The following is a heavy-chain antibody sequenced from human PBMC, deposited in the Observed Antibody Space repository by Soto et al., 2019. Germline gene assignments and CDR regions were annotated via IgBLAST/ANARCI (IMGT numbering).Heavy chain of an antibody. D-gene: IGHD2-15*01. CDR2: INAGNGNT. CDR1: GYTFTSYA. J-gene: IGHJ5*02. Sequence: ASVKVSCKASGYTFTSYAMHWVRQAPGQRLEWMGWINAGNGNTKYSQKFQGRVTITRDTSASTAYMELSSVRSEDTAVYYCAREGKNTNYCSGGSCYWFDPSGQGTLVTVS. V-gene: IGHV1-3*01. CDR3: AREGKNTNYCSGGSCYWFDP.